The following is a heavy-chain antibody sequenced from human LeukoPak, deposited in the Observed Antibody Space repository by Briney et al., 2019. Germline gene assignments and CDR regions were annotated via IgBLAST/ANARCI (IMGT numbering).Heavy chain of an antibody. CDR3: AREAWELLGRGWFDP. Sequence: PSETLSLTCTVSGGSISSGSYYWSWIRQPAGKGLEWIGRIYTSGSTNYNPSLKSRVTISVDTSKNQFSLKLSSVTAADTAVYYCAREAWELLGRGWFDPWGQGTLVTVSS. CDR2: IYTSGST. D-gene: IGHD1-26*01. J-gene: IGHJ5*02. CDR1: GGSISSGSYY. V-gene: IGHV4-61*02.